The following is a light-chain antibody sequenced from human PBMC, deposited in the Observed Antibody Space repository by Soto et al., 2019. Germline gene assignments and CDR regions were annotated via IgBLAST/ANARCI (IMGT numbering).Light chain of an antibody. J-gene: IGKJ1*01. V-gene: IGKV3-15*01. Sequence: EIVLTQSPATLSVSPGERAALSCRASQSVSITLAWFQQKPGQAPRLLIYGASTRATGIPSRFSGSGSGTEFPLTISSLQSEDFAAYYCQQCKGWPRTFGEGTKVDIK. CDR2: GAS. CDR1: QSVSIT. CDR3: QQCKGWPRT.